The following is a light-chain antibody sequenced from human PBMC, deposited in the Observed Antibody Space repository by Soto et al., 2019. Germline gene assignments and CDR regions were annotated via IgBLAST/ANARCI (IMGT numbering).Light chain of an antibody. Sequence: IQMTQSTSTLSASVGDRVTITCRASQTIITWLAWYQHKPGKAPNLLIYDASTLMSGVPSRFSGSGSGTEFTLTISSLQPGDFATYYCQQSETYPLTFAQGTRLAIK. CDR3: QQSETYPLT. J-gene: IGKJ5*01. CDR2: DAS. CDR1: QTIITW. V-gene: IGKV1-5*01.